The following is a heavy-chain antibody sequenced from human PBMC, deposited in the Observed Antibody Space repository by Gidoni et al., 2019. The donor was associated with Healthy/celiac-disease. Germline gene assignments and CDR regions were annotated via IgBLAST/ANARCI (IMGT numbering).Heavy chain of an antibody. V-gene: IGHV3-23*01. Sequence: EVQLLESGGGLVQPGGSLRLSCAASGFTFRSYAMSWVRQAPGTGREWVSAISGSGGSTYFADSVKGRFTISRDNSKNTLYLQMNSLRAEDTAVYYCASSPVTHEGYYFDYWGQGTLVTVSS. CDR1: GFTFRSYA. D-gene: IGHD4-17*01. CDR2: ISGSGGST. J-gene: IGHJ4*02. CDR3: ASSPVTHEGYYFDY.